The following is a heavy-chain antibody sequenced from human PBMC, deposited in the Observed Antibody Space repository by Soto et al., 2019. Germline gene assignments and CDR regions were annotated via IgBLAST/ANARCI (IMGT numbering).Heavy chain of an antibody. CDR1: GYTFTSYD. V-gene: IGHV1-8*01. CDR3: ARVRGYCSGGSCYDAFDI. D-gene: IGHD2-15*01. J-gene: IGHJ3*02. Sequence: ASVKVSCKASGYTFTSYDINWVRQATGQGLEWMGWMNPNRGNTGYAQKYQGRVTMTRNTSISTAYMELSSLRSEDTAVYYCARVRGYCSGGSCYDAFDIWGQGTMVTVSS. CDR2: MNPNRGNT.